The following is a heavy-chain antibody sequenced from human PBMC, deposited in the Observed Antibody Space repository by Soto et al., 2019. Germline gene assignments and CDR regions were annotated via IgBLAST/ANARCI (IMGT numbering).Heavy chain of an antibody. J-gene: IGHJ5*02. D-gene: IGHD6-19*01. Sequence: SETLSLTCAVSGDSISSYYCMWIRQPPGKGLEWIGSIYYSGSTYCNPSLKSRVTISVDTSKNQFSLKLSSVTAADTAVYYCARKRSSGWANNWFDPWGQGTLVTVSS. CDR3: ARKRSSGWANNWFDP. CDR2: IYYSGST. V-gene: IGHV4-59*05. CDR1: GDSISSYY.